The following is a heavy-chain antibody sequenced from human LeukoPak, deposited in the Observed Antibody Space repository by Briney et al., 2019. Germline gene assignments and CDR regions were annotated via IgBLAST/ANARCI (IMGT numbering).Heavy chain of an antibody. Sequence: SETLSLTCAVSGGSIRNSSFYWGWIRQPPGKGLEWIASIYNSGTTYYNPSIKSRITIFVDTSKNQVSLKLRSVTAADTAAYFCARVPRLFGGMDFWGPGTTVTVSS. CDR2: IYNSGTT. V-gene: IGHV4-39*01. CDR1: GGSIRNSSFY. CDR3: ARVPRLFGGMDF. J-gene: IGHJ6*02. D-gene: IGHD3-16*01.